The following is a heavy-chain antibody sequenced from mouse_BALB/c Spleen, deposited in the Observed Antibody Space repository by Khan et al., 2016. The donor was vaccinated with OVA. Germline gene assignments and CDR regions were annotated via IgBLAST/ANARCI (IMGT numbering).Heavy chain of an antibody. Sequence: VQLQQSGAELVRSGASVKLSCTASGFNIKDYYMHWVKQRPEQGLEWIGWIDPENGDTEYAPKFQGKATMTADTSSNTAYLQLSSLTSEDTAVYYLVRQGGYCAMDYWGQGTSVTVSS. CDR2: IDPENGDT. CDR3: VRQGGYCAMDY. D-gene: IGHD2-14*01. CDR1: GFNIKDYY. V-gene: IGHV14-4*02. J-gene: IGHJ4*01.